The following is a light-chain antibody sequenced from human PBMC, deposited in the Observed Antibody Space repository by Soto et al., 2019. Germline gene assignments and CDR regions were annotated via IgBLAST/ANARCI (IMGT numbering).Light chain of an antibody. CDR2: EVS. CDR3: SSYAGSKNGVV. V-gene: IGLV2-8*01. J-gene: IGLJ2*01. CDR1: SSDVGGYNY. Sequence: QSVLTQPPSASGSPGQSVTISCTGTSSDVGGYNYVSWYQQHPGKAPKLMIYEVSKRPSGVPDRFSGSKSGNTASLTVSGLQAEDEADYYCSSYAGSKNGVVFGGGTKVTVL.